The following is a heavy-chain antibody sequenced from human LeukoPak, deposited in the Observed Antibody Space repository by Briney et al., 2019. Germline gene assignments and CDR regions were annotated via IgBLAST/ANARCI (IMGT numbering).Heavy chain of an antibody. CDR1: GFTFSSYD. V-gene: IGHV3-13*01. J-gene: IGHJ3*02. CDR2: IGTAGDT. D-gene: IGHD6-13*01. Sequence: GGSLRLSCAASGFTFSSYDMHWVRHATGKGLEWVSAIGTAGDTYYPGSVKGRFTISRENAKNSLYLQMNSLRAGDTAVYYCARVSGAAADAFDIWGQGTMVTVSS. CDR3: ARVSGAAADAFDI.